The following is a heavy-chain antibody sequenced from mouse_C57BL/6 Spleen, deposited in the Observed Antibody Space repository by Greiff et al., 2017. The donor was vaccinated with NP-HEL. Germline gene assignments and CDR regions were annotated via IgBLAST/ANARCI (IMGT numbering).Heavy chain of an antibody. CDR2: IRNKANGYTT. V-gene: IGHV7-3*01. J-gene: IGHJ2*01. CDR1: GFTFTDYY. Sequence: EVQVVESGGGLVQPGGSLSLSCAASGFTFTDYYMSWVRQPPGKALEWLGFIRNKANGYTTEYSASVKGRFTISRDNSQSILYLQMNALRAEDSATYYCARSVTFYFDYWGQGTTLTVSS. D-gene: IGHD2-1*01. CDR3: ARSVTFYFDY.